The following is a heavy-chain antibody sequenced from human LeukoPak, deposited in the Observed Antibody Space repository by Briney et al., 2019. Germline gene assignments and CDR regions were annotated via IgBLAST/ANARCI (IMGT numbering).Heavy chain of an antibody. Sequence: MPSETLSLTCAVSKASYIGDSWSWIRQPPGKGLEWIASIEQSGSTYYNPSLKGRVTISVDTSKNQFSLKVSSVTAADTAIYYCARGPPRYISYWGQGTLVTVSS. V-gene: IGHV4-34*01. J-gene: IGHJ4*02. CDR1: KASYIGDS. CDR3: ARGPPRYISY. CDR2: IEQSGST. D-gene: IGHD5-18*01.